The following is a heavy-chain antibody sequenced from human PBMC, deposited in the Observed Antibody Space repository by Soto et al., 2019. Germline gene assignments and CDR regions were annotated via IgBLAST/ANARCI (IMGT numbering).Heavy chain of an antibody. CDR3: ARMGLHLGELSRNWFDP. V-gene: IGHV4-31*03. Sequence: QVRLQESGPGLVKPSQTLSLTCTISGGSISSGDYYWSWIRHPQGKGLEWIGSIYYSGRTNYNPSLNSRLIISLDSSTNQFSLKLSSVTAADTAVYYCARMGLHLGELSRNWFDPWGQGTLVTVSS. D-gene: IGHD3-16*02. CDR1: GGSISSGDYY. CDR2: IYYSGRT. J-gene: IGHJ5*02.